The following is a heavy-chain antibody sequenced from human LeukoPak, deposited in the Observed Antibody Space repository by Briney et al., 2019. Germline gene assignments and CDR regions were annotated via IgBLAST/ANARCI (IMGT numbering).Heavy chain of an antibody. CDR3: ARDQGQQLETVGGY. CDR1: GFTVSSNY. CDR2: IYSGGST. J-gene: IGHJ4*02. V-gene: IGHV3-53*05. Sequence: LGGSLRLSCAASGFTVSSNYMSWVRQAPGKGLEWVSVIYSGGSTYYADSVKGRFTISRDNSKNTLYLQMNSLRAEDTAVYYCARDQGQQLETVGGYWGQGTLVTVSS. D-gene: IGHD6-13*01.